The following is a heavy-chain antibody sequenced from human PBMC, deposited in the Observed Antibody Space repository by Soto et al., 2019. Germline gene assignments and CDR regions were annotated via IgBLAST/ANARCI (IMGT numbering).Heavy chain of an antibody. CDR3: AREKRYGDYVWFDP. J-gene: IGHJ5*02. D-gene: IGHD4-17*01. CDR1: GGSISSYY. V-gene: IGHV4-59*01. Sequence: QVQLQESGPGLVEPSETLSLTCTVSGGSISSYYWSWIRQPPGKGLEWIGYIYYSGSTNYNPSLKSRVTISVDTSKNQFSLKLSSVTAADTAVYYCAREKRYGDYVWFDPWGQGTLVTVSS. CDR2: IYYSGST.